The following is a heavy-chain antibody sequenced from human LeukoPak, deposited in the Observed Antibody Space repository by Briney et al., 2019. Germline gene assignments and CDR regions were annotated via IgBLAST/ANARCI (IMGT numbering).Heavy chain of an antibody. CDR2: ISSSSSYI. J-gene: IGHJ4*02. CDR1: GFTFSSYS. D-gene: IGHD2-21*01. CDR3: ARDHNRGRLVGGAGY. Sequence: GGSLRLSCAASGFTFSSYSMNWVRQAPGKGLEWVSSISSSSSYIYYADSVKGRFTISRDNAKNSLYLQMNSLRAEDTAVYYCARDHNRGRLVGGAGYWGQGTLVTVSS. V-gene: IGHV3-21*01.